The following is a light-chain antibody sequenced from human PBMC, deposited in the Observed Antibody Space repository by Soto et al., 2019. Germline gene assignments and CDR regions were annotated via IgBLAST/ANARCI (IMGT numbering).Light chain of an antibody. V-gene: IGKV3-15*01. Sequence: EIVMTQSPATLSVSPEERATLSCRASQSVSSNLAWYQQKPGQAPRLLIYGASTRATGIPARFSGSGSGTEFTLTISSLQSEDFAVYYCQQYNKSPRTFGQGTKVDIK. CDR3: QQYNKSPRT. CDR2: GAS. CDR1: QSVSSN. J-gene: IGKJ1*01.